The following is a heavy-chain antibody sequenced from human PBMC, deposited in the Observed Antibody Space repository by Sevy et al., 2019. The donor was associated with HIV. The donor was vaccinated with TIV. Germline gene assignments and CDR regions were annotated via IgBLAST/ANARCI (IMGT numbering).Heavy chain of an antibody. CDR3: ARMGDYFVTSGYYPLKY. J-gene: IGHJ4*02. CDR1: GYTFTEYY. V-gene: IGHV1-2*02. Sequence: ASGKVSCKASGYTFTEYYVHWLRQAPGQGLEWMGWINPQTGGTYFAKKFQDRVTLTRATSINAVYMELSGLKFDDTAVFYCARMGDYFVTSGYYPLKYWGLGTLVTISS. D-gene: IGHD3-22*01. CDR2: INPQTGGT.